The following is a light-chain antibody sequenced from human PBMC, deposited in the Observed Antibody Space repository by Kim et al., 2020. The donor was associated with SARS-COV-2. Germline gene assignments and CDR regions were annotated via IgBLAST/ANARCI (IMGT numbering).Light chain of an antibody. CDR2: GNS. Sequence: QRVTIPCTGGSSNIGAGYDVHWYQQLPGTAPKRLIYGNSNRPSGVPDRFSGSKSGTSASLAITGLQAEDEADYYCQSYDSSLSGYVFGTGTKVTVL. CDR3: QSYDSSLSGYV. J-gene: IGLJ1*01. CDR1: SSNIGAGYD. V-gene: IGLV1-40*01.